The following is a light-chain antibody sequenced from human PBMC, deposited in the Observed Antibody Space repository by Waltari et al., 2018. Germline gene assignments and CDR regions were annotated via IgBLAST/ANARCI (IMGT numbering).Light chain of an antibody. J-gene: IGLJ2*01. Sequence: QSALTQPPSASGSPGQSVTISCTGSGSDLRDYDFVSWYQQHPGKAPKFILYAVSKRSAGVPDRCSGSMSGNTASLTVSGLQAEDEADYYCSSFAGRWIFGGGTKLTVL. CDR1: GSDLRDYDF. CDR3: SSFAGRWI. V-gene: IGLV2-8*01. CDR2: AVS.